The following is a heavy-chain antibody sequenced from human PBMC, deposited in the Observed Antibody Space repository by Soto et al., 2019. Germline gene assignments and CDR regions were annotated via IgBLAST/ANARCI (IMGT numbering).Heavy chain of an antibody. CDR1: GFTVSSNY. V-gene: IGHV3-53*02. J-gene: IGHJ6*02. D-gene: IGHD5-12*01. CDR2: IYSGGST. Sequence: EVQLVETGGGLIQPGGSLRLSCAASGFTVSSNYMSWVRQAPGKGLEWVSVIYSGGSTYYADSVKGRFTISRDNSENTLYLQMNSLRAEDTAVYYCARDFGYSGYDSYYYYGMDVWGQGTTVTVSS. CDR3: ARDFGYSGYDSYYYYGMDV.